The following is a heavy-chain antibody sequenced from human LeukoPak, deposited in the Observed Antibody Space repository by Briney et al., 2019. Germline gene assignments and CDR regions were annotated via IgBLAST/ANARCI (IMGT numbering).Heavy chain of an antibody. CDR3: ARVTRTYYFSFDI. CDR2: ISASSSTV. CDR1: GFTFSSHN. Sequence: PGGSLRRSCAASGFTFSSHNMNWVRQAPGKGLEWVSYISASSSTVFYADSVEGRFTISRDNAKNSLYLQLNSLRDEDTAVYYCARVTRTYYFSFDIWGQGTMVTVSS. D-gene: IGHD3/OR15-3a*01. J-gene: IGHJ3*02. V-gene: IGHV3-48*02.